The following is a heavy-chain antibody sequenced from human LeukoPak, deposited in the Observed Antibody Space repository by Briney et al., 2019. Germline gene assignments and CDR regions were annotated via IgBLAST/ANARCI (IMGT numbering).Heavy chain of an antibody. D-gene: IGHD3-10*01. CDR3: ARASNYGSGSYLY. CDR1: GFTFSSYS. J-gene: IGHJ4*02. V-gene: IGHV3-21*04. Sequence: GGSLRLSCAASGFTFSSYSMNWVRQAPGKGLEWVSSISSSSSYIYYADSVKGRFTISRDNAKNSLYLQMNSLRAEDTAVYYCARASNYGSGSYLYWGQGTLVTVSS. CDR2: ISSSSSYI.